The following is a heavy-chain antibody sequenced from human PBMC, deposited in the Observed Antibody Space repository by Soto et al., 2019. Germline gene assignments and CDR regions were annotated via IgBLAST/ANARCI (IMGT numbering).Heavy chain of an antibody. J-gene: IGHJ4*02. Sequence: SVKVSCKASGGTISSYAISWVRQAQGQGLEWMGGIIPIFGTANYAQKFQGRVTITADESTSTAYMELSSLRSEDTAVYYCARQGSYYDSSGYDQDFDYWGQGTLVTVSS. CDR2: IIPIFGTA. CDR1: GGTISSYA. CDR3: ARQGSYYDSSGYDQDFDY. D-gene: IGHD3-22*01. V-gene: IGHV1-69*13.